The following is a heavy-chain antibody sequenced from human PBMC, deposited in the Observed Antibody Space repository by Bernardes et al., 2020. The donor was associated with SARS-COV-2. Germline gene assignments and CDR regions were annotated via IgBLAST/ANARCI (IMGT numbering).Heavy chain of an antibody. V-gene: IGHV3-11*01. CDR2: ISGTAGTI. J-gene: IGHJ4*02. CDR3: ARGRITARPEAYFFDS. Sequence: GSLRLSCAASGFSFSNDYMAWIRQAPGKGLEWVSEISGTAGTIYYADSVKGRFTISRDNAKNSLFLQMSSLRAEDTAIYYCARGRITARPEAYFFDSWGRGTLVTVSS. CDR1: GFSFSNDY. D-gene: IGHD6-6*01.